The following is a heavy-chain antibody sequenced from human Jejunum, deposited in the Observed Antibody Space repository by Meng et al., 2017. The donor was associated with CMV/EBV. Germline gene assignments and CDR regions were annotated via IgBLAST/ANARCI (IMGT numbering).Heavy chain of an antibody. Sequence: LSGAASGFPLNSYGIHWVRQFPGKGLEWVAAISYDGKNDYYADSDKGRFTISRDNSKNMLYLQMNSLRADDTAVFYCVGEVGVRDFDSWGQGTLVTVSS. V-gene: IGHV3-30*03. J-gene: IGHJ4*02. CDR3: VGEVGVRDFDS. CDR1: GFPLNSYG. D-gene: IGHD1-26*01. CDR2: ISYDGKND.